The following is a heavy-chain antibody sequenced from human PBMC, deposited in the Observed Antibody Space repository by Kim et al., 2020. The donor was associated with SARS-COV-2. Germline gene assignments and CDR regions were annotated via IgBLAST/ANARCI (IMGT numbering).Heavy chain of an antibody. Sequence: SVKGRFTISRDNSKNTLYLQMNSLRAEDTAVYYCARDSPYYYGSGSYLDYWGQGTLVTVSS. V-gene: IGHV3-30*07. CDR3: ARDSPYYYGSGSYLDY. J-gene: IGHJ4*02. D-gene: IGHD3-10*01.